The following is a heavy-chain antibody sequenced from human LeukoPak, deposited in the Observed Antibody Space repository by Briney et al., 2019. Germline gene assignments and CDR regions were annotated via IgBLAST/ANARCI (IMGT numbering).Heavy chain of an antibody. CDR3: ARVTTVTTCVGCRGMDV. Sequence: SETLSLTCTVSGGSISSYYWSWIRQPPGKGLEWIGYIYCSGSTNYNPSLKSRVTISVDTSKNQFSLKLSSVTAADTAVYYCARVTTVTTCVGCRGMDVWGKGTTVTVSS. D-gene: IGHD4-17*01. V-gene: IGHV4-59*01. CDR1: GGSISSYY. J-gene: IGHJ6*04. CDR2: IYCSGST.